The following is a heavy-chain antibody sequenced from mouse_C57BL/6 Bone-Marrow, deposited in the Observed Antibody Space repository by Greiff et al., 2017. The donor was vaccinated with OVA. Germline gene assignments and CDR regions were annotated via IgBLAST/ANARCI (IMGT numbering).Heavy chain of an antibody. CDR1: GFTFSSYA. Sequence: EVHLVESGAGLVKPGGSLKLSCAASGFTFSSYAMYWVRQTPEKRLEWVAYISSGGDYIYYADTVKGRFTISRDNARNTLYLQMSSLKSEDTAMYYCTRGHYGSSSFAYWGQGTLVTVSA. D-gene: IGHD1-1*01. J-gene: IGHJ3*01. CDR2: ISSGGDYI. CDR3: TRGHYGSSSFAY. V-gene: IGHV5-9-1*02.